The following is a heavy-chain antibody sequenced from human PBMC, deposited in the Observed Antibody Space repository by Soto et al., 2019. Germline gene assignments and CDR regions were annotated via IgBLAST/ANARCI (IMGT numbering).Heavy chain of an antibody. J-gene: IGHJ6*02. V-gene: IGHV1-8*01. D-gene: IGHD1-26*01. CDR2: MNPNSGNT. Sequence: ASVKVSCKASGYTFTSYDINWVRQATGQGLEWMGWMNPNSGNTGYAQKFQGRVTMTRNTSISTAYLQWSSLKASDTAMYYCALRLGGSYPFHYYYGMDVWGQGTTVTVSS. CDR1: GYTFTSYD. CDR3: ALRLGGSYPFHYYYGMDV.